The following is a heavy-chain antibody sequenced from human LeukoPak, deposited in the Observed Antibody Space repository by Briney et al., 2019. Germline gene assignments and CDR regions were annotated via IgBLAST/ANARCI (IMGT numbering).Heavy chain of an antibody. CDR3: ARAFSTTAFDY. CDR2: ISDDGSNK. D-gene: IGHD4-17*01. CDR1: GFTFSNYS. J-gene: IGHJ4*02. V-gene: IGHV3-30*03. Sequence: PGGSLRLSCAASGFTFSNYSMHWVRQAPGKGLEWVAVISDDGSNKYYAESVKGQFTISRDNSKNTLYLQMKSLRAEDTAVYYCARAFSTTAFDYWGQGTLVTVSS.